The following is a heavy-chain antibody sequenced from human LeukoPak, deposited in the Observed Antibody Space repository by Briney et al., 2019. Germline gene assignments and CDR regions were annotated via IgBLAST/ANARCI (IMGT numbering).Heavy chain of an antibody. D-gene: IGHD2-21*01. CDR2: MKNKTEGGTT. CDR3: TTRKSI. CDR1: GFNFSSAW. J-gene: IGHJ4*02. V-gene: IGHV3-15*05. Sequence: PGGSLRLSCAASGFNFSSAWMTWVRQAPGKGLEWVGRMKNKTEGGTTDYAAPVKGRFTISRDDSANMLYLQMNSLKIEDTAVYYCTTRKSIWGQGTLVTVSS.